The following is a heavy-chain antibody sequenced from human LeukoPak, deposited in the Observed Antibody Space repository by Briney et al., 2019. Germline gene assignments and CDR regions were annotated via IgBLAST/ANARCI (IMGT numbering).Heavy chain of an antibody. J-gene: IGHJ4*02. CDR1: GDSMSSGGYY. V-gene: IGHV4-31*03. CDR3: ARTRLRGDPFDD. CDR2: IFSTGNT. D-gene: IGHD2-21*02. Sequence: PSETLSLTCTVSGDSMSSGGYYWSWIRQHPGKGLERIGYIFSTGNTYYNPSLKSRLTISVDTSKNRFSLQLSFVTAADTAVYYCARTRLRGDPFDDWGQGTLVTVSS.